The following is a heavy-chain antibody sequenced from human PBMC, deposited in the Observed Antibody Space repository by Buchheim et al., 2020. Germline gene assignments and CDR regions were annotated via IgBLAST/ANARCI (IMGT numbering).Heavy chain of an antibody. J-gene: IGHJ4*02. CDR1: GFTFSSYW. D-gene: IGHD3-10*01. V-gene: IGHV3-7*01. Sequence: EVQLVESGGGLVQPGGSLRLSCAASGFTFSSYWMSWVRQAPGKGLEWVANINEDGSEKYYVDSVKGRITISRDNAKNSLYLQMNSLRAEDTAVYYCARTGDSGSETYLSYFDYWGQGAL. CDR3: ARTGDSGSETYLSYFDY. CDR2: INEDGSEK.